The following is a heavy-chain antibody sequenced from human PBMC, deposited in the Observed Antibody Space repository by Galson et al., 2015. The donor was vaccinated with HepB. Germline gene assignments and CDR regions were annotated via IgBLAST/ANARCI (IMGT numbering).Heavy chain of an antibody. J-gene: IGHJ3*02. Sequence: QSGAEVKKPGESLKISCKGSGYSFTSYWIGWVRQMPGKGLEWMGIIYPGDSDTRYSPSFQGQVTISADKSISTAYLQWSSLKASDTAMYYCARSLTAMTFPDAFDIWGQGTMVTVSS. D-gene: IGHD5-18*01. CDR3: ARSLTAMTFPDAFDI. V-gene: IGHV5-51*01. CDR1: GYSFTSYW. CDR2: IYPGDSDT.